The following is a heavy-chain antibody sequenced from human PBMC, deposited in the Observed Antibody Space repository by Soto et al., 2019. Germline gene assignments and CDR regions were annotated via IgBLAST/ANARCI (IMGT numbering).Heavy chain of an antibody. J-gene: IGHJ6*02. CDR3: ARDDYGMDV. CDR1: GFTFSNYN. V-gene: IGHV3-33*01. CDR2: ICFDETNK. Sequence: QEQLVESGGGVVQPGRSLRLSCAASGFTFSNYNMHWVRQARGKGLEWVAVICFDETNKYYADSVKGRFSISRDNSKNTLYLQMNSLRVEDTAVYYCARDDYGMDVWGQGTTVTVSS.